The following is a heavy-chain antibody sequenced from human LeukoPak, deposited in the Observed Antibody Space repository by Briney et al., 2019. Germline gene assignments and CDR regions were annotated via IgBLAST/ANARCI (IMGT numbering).Heavy chain of an antibody. V-gene: IGHV3-30*18. CDR3: AKDSCSSTSCYSRD. CDR1: GFTFSSYG. J-gene: IGHJ4*02. CDR2: ISYDGSNK. D-gene: IGHD2-2*02. Sequence: GRSLRLSCAASGFTFSSYGMHWVRQAPGKGLEWVAVISYDGSNKYYADSVKGRFTNSRDNSKNTLYLQMNSLRAEDTAVYYCAKDSCSSTSCYSRDWGQGTLVTVSS.